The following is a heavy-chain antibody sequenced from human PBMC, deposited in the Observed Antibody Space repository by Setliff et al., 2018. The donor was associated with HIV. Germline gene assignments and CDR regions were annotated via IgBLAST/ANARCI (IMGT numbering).Heavy chain of an antibody. V-gene: IGHV1-69*10. D-gene: IGHD2-15*01. CDR1: GGTFSSYA. J-gene: IGHJ4*02. CDR3: ATAYCSGGSCNPNLDY. CDR2: IIPILGIA. Sequence: SVKVSCKASGGTFSSYAISWVRQAPGQGLEWMGGIIPILGIANYAQKFQGRVTITADTSRDTAYMEVRSLRSEDTAIYYCATAYCSGGSCNPNLDYWGQGTQVTVSS.